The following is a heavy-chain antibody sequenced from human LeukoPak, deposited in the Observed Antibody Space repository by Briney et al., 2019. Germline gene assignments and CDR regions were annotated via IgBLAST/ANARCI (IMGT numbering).Heavy chain of an antibody. J-gene: IGHJ4*02. D-gene: IGHD6-19*01. CDR1: EFTFRTYW. CDR2: ISGSGGST. V-gene: IGHV3-23*01. Sequence: PGGSLRLSCVASEFTFRTYWMSWVRQAPGKGLEWVSAISGSGGSTYYADSVKGRFTISRDNSKNTLYLQMNSLRAEDTAVYYCAKDSRYSSGWFKSYYFDYWGQGTLVTVSS. CDR3: AKDSRYSSGWFKSYYFDY.